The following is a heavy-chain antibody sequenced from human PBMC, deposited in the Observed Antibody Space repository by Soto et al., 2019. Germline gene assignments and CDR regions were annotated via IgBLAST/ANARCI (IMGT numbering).Heavy chain of an antibody. D-gene: IGHD1-1*01. V-gene: IGHV3-23*01. CDR2: ISASGGRP. CDR1: GFTFRSYT. J-gene: IGHJ5*02. Sequence: GGSLRLSCAASGFTFRSYTMSWVRQAPGKGLEWISSISASGGRPSYADSVQGRFIISRDNPMNTVYLQMSSLRAEDTARYFCWKGRLSTTPFYVPVSWGEGTLVTVSS. CDR3: WKGRLSTTPFYVPVS.